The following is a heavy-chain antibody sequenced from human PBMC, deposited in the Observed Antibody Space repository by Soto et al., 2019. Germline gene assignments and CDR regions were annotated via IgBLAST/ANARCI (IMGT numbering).Heavy chain of an antibody. CDR2: IIPISGTA. CDR1: GGTFSSYA. V-gene: IGHV1-69*01. D-gene: IGHD2-2*01. Sequence: QVQLVQSGAEVKKPGSSVKVSCKASGGTFSSYAISWVRQAPGHGLEWMGGIIPISGTANYAQKFQGRVTITVDESTSTAYLELSSLRSEDTAVYYCARSQGSSTSLEIYYYYYYGMDVWCQGTTVTVSS. J-gene: IGHJ6*02. CDR3: ARSQGSSTSLEIYYYYYYGMDV.